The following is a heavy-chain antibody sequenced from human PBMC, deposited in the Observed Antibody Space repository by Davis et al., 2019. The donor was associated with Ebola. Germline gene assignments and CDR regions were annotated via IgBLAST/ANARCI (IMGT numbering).Heavy chain of an antibody. Sequence: ASVKVSCKASGYTFTSYYMHWVRQAPGQGLEWMGWISAYNGNTNYAQKLQGRVTMTTDTSTSTAYMELRSLRSDDTAVYYCATRIRFPKLRMLDVWGKGTTVTVSS. V-gene: IGHV1-18*04. CDR2: ISAYNGNT. J-gene: IGHJ6*04. CDR3: ATRIRFPKLRMLDV. D-gene: IGHD3-3*01. CDR1: GYTFTSYY.